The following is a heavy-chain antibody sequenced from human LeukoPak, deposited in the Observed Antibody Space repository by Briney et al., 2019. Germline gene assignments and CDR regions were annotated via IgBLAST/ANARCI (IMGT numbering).Heavy chain of an antibody. J-gene: IGHJ5*02. CDR2: IWYDGSNK. CDR3: ARDESLGYCGGDCYPGGWFDP. D-gene: IGHD2-21*02. CDR1: GFTFSSYG. V-gene: IGHV3-33*01. Sequence: GGSLRLSCAASGFTFSSYGMHWVRQAPGKGLGWVAVIWYDGSNKYYADSVKGRFTISRDNSKNTLYLQMKSLRAEDTAVYYCARDESLGYCGGDCYPGGWFDPWGQGTLVTVSS.